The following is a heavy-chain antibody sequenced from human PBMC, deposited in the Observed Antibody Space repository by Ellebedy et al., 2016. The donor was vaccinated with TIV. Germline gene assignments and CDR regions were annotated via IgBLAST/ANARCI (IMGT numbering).Heavy chain of an antibody. CDR3: ARDMGRWLQFLGF. CDR2: ISSDTLTT. CDR1: GFTFSSYN. V-gene: IGHV3-48*02. Sequence: GESLKISCAASGFTFSSYNIIWVRQAPGKGLEWISYISSDTLTTEYADSVKGRFTISRDNAKNSVYLQMKSLRDEETAVYFCARDMGRWLQFLGFWGQGTLVTVSS. D-gene: IGHD5-24*01. J-gene: IGHJ4*02.